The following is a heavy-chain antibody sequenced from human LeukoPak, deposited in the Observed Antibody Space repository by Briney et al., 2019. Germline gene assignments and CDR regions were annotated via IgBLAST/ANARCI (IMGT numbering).Heavy chain of an antibody. CDR1: EFTFSDYS. D-gene: IGHD1-26*01. V-gene: IGHV3-21*01. CDR3: ASEAIVGATNAFDI. Sequence: GGSLRLSCAASEFTFSDYSMNWVRQAPGKGLEWVSSISSSSSYIYYADSVKGRFTISRDNAKNSLYLQMNSLRAEDTAVYYCASEAIVGATNAFDIWGQGTMVTVSS. J-gene: IGHJ3*02. CDR2: ISSSSSYI.